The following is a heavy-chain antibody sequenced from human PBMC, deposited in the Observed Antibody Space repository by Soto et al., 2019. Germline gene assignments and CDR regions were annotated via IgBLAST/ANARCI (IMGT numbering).Heavy chain of an antibody. D-gene: IGHD1-20*01. J-gene: IGHJ3*02. V-gene: IGHV1-46*01. CDR1: GYTFTSYY. CDR3: ARGRLTGTADDAFDI. Sequence: ASVKVSCKASGYTFTSYYMHWVRQAPGQGLEWMGIINPSGGSTSYAQKFQGRVTMTRDTSTSTVYMGQSVLRCEDTAVYYCARGRLTGTADDAFDIWGQGTMVTVS. CDR2: INPSGGST.